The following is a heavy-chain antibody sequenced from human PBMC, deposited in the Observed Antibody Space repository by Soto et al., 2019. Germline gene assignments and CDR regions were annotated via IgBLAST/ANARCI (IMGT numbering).Heavy chain of an antibody. D-gene: IGHD1-20*01. CDR3: ARDNWNTV. CDR1: GFTFSNYW. V-gene: IGHV3-74*01. CDR2: VNGDGSST. Sequence: EVQLVESGGGLVQPGGSLRLSCAASGFTFSNYWMHWVRQVPGKGLVWVSRVNGDGSSTVYADSVKGRFTISGDNAENTVFLQKNSLRAEDTAVYYCARDNWNTVWGQGTMVTVSS. J-gene: IGHJ3*01.